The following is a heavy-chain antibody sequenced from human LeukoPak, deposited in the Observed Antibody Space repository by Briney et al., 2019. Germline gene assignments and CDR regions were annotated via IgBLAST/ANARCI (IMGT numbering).Heavy chain of an antibody. CDR1: GGSISSYY. D-gene: IGHD3-3*01. CDR2: IYTSGST. Sequence: PSHTLSLTCTVSGGSISSYYWSWIRPPAGEGLEWIGRIYTSGSTNYNPSLKSRVTMSVGTSKNQFSLKLSSVTAADTAVYYCARSHSDSSFDYWGEGTLVTVSS. CDR3: ARSHSDSSFDY. J-gene: IGHJ4*02. V-gene: IGHV4-4*07.